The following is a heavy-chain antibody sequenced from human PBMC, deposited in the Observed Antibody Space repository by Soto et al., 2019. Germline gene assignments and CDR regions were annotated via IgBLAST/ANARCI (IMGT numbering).Heavy chain of an antibody. Sequence: SVKVSCKASGGTFSSYAISWVRQAPGQGLEWMGGIIPIFGTANYAQKFQGRVTITADKSTSTAYMELSSLRSEDTAVYYCARPSLGYCSSTSCRYYYYYGMDVWGQGTTVTVSS. D-gene: IGHD2-2*01. CDR2: IIPIFGTA. V-gene: IGHV1-69*06. CDR1: GGTFSSYA. J-gene: IGHJ6*02. CDR3: ARPSLGYCSSTSCRYYYYYGMDV.